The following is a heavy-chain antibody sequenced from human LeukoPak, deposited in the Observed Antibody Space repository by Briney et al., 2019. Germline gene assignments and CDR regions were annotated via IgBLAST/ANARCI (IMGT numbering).Heavy chain of an antibody. D-gene: IGHD1-1*01. Sequence: ASVKVSCKASGYTFTGYYMHWVRQAPGQRLEWMGWINANSGGTNYAQKFQGRVTMTRDTSISTAYMELSRLRSDDTAVYYCARVSWNDAFDIWGQGKMVTVSS. CDR3: ARVSWNDAFDI. CDR1: GYTFTGYY. V-gene: IGHV1-2*02. CDR2: INANSGGT. J-gene: IGHJ3*02.